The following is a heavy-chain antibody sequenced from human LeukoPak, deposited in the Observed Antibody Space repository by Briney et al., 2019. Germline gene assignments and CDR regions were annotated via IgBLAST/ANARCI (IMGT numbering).Heavy chain of an antibody. CDR1: GVSMSSYF. Sequence: PSETLSLTCTVSGVSMSSYFWSWIRQPPGKGLEWIGSIYYSGSTYYDPSLQSRVTISVDTSKNQFSLKLSSVTAADTAVYYCARAYYYYYYMDVWGKGTTVTVSS. V-gene: IGHV4-59*12. CDR2: IYYSGST. CDR3: ARAYYYYYYMDV. J-gene: IGHJ6*03.